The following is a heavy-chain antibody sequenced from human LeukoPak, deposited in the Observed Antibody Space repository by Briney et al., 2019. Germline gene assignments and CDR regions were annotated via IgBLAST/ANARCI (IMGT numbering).Heavy chain of an antibody. V-gene: IGHV1-69*04. CDR1: GGTFSSYA. J-gene: IGHJ5*02. CDR2: IIPILGIA. Sequence: ASVKVSCKASGGTFSSYAISWVRQAPGQGLEWMGRIIPILGIANYAQKFQGRVTITADKSTSTAYMELSGLRSEDTAVYYCARDYHDSSGYYLYNWFDPWGQGTLVTVSS. D-gene: IGHD3-22*01. CDR3: ARDYHDSSGYYLYNWFDP.